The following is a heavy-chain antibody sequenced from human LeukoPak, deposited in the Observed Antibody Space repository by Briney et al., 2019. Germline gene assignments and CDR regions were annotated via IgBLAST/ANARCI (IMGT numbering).Heavy chain of an antibody. D-gene: IGHD1-26*01. Sequence: PSQTLSLTCTVSGGSISSGDYYWSWIRQPPGKGLEWIGYIYYSGSTYYNPSLKSRVTISVDTSKNQFSLKLSSVTAADTAVYYCARELGLEVGATTPRFDPWGQGTLVTVSS. J-gene: IGHJ5*02. CDR1: GGSISSGDYY. CDR3: ARELGLEVGATTPRFDP. V-gene: IGHV4-30-4*01. CDR2: IYYSGST.